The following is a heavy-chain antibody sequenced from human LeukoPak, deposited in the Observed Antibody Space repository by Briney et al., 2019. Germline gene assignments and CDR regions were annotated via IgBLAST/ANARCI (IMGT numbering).Heavy chain of an antibody. CDR3: ASGYCSSTSCYDAFDI. CDR2: IIPIFGTA. Sequence: SVKVSCKASGGTFSSYAISWVRQAPGQGLEWMGGIIPIFGTANYAQKFQGRVTITADESTSTAYMELSSLRSEDTAVYYCASGYCSSTSCYDAFDIWGQGTMVTVSS. V-gene: IGHV1-69*01. D-gene: IGHD2-2*01. J-gene: IGHJ3*02. CDR1: GGTFSSYA.